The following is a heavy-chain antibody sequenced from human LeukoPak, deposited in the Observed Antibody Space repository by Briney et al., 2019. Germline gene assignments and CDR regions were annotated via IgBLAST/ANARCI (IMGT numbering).Heavy chain of an antibody. CDR2: IIPILGIA. CDR1: GGTFSSYA. Sequence: ASVKVSCKASGGTFSSYAISWVRQAPGQGLEWMGRIIPILGIANYAQKFQGGVTITADKSTSTAYMELSSLRSEDTAVYYCATVPMATIKNYYYGMDVWGQGTTVTVSS. J-gene: IGHJ6*02. D-gene: IGHD5-12*01. V-gene: IGHV1-69*04. CDR3: ATVPMATIKNYYYGMDV.